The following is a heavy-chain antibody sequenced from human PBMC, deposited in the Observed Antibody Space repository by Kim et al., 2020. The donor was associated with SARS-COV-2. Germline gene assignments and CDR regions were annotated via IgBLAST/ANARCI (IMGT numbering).Heavy chain of an antibody. Sequence: PSLKSRVTISVDTSKNQFSLKLSSVTAADTAVYYCARVIPGIAAAGTLDYWGQGTLVTVSS. CDR3: ARVIPGIAAAGTLDY. D-gene: IGHD6-13*01. J-gene: IGHJ4*02. V-gene: IGHV4-34*01.